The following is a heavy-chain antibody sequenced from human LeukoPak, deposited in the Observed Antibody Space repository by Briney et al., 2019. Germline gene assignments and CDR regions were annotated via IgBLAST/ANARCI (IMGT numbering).Heavy chain of an antibody. Sequence: SETLSFTCTVSGGSISSYYWSWIRQPPGKGLEWIGYSNYRGSTDYNPSLKSRVTFSVDTSKNQFSLRLTSVTAADTAVYYCGRRTYYDTLTGYNYWYFDLWGRGTLVTVSS. D-gene: IGHD3-9*01. CDR3: GRRTYYDTLTGYNYWYFDL. J-gene: IGHJ2*01. CDR1: GGSISSYY. CDR2: SNYRGST. V-gene: IGHV4-59*01.